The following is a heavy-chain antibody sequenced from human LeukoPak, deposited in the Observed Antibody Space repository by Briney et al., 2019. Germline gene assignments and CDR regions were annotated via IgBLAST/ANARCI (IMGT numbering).Heavy chain of an antibody. V-gene: IGHV1-8*03. Sequence: ASVKVSCKASGYTFTSYDINWARQATGQGLEWMGWMNPNSGNTGYAQKFQGRVTITRNTSISTAYMELSSLRSEDTAVYYCARMDGLCNGGSCPNWFDPWGQGTLVTVSS. D-gene: IGHD2-15*01. CDR2: MNPNSGNT. CDR3: ARMDGLCNGGSCPNWFDP. CDR1: GYTFTSYD. J-gene: IGHJ5*02.